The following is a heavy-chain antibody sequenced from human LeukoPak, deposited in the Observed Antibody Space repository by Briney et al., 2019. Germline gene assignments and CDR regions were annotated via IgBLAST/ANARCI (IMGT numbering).Heavy chain of an antibody. V-gene: IGHV3-43*02. CDR1: GFAFDDYD. Sequence: GGSLRLSCAASGFAFDDYDMHWVRQAPGKGLECVSLISGDGGSTYYADSVKGRFTISRDNSKNSLYLQMNSLRSEDTALYYRAKGLRYCSGGSCYHHDAFDIWGQGTMVTVSS. D-gene: IGHD2-15*01. J-gene: IGHJ3*02. CDR3: AKGLRYCSGGSCYHHDAFDI. CDR2: ISGDGGST.